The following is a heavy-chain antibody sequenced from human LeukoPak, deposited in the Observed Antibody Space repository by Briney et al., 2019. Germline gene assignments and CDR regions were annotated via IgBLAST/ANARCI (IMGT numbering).Heavy chain of an antibody. CDR2: ISSSSTYI. J-gene: IGHJ4*02. CDR3: AREGQLGHFDY. D-gene: IGHD7-27*01. Sequence: PGESLRLSCGASGFTFSSHWMTWVRQAPGKGLEWVSSISSSSTYIYYADSVKGRFTISRDNAKNSLYLQMTSLRAEDTAVYYCAREGQLGHFDYWGQGTLVTVSS. V-gene: IGHV3-21*01. CDR1: GFTFSSHW.